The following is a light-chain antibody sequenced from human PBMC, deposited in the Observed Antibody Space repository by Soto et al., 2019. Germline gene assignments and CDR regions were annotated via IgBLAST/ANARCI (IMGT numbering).Light chain of an antibody. J-gene: IGKJ4*01. V-gene: IGKV3-20*01. CDR1: QSVSNNY. CDR2: GAS. Sequence: ETVLTQSPGTLSLSPGERATLSCRASQSVSNNYLAWYQQKPGQAPRLLIYGASSRATGIPDRFSGSGSGTDFTLTINRLEPEDFAVYYCEQYDKSITFGGGTKVE. CDR3: EQYDKSIT.